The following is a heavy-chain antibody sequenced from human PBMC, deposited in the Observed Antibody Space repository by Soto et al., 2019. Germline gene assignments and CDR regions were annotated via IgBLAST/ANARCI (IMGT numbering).Heavy chain of an antibody. D-gene: IGHD1-1*01. Sequence: SQTLSLTCAVFGGSVNSGNYYWSWIRQPPGKGLEWIGEMSHSGGIHFNPSLKSRVTISVDTSKNQFSLKMSSVTAADTALYYCARVERGTATTVVDAFDIWGPGTMVTVSS. J-gene: IGHJ3*02. CDR3: ARVERGTATTVVDAFDI. V-gene: IGHV4-61*01. CDR1: GGSVNSGNYY. CDR2: MSHSGGI.